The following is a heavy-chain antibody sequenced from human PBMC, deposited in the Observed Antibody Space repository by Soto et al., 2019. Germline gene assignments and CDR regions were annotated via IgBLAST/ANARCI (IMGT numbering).Heavy chain of an antibody. D-gene: IGHD6-13*01. V-gene: IGHV3-30-3*01. CDR3: ARDVFMGYIGAAVPGVY. CDR2: ISYDGTNI. CDR1: GFTFNHYA. Sequence: PGGSLRLSCGASGFTFNHYAMHWVRQAPGKGLEWVSLISYDGTNIYYADSVKGRFTISRDDSKNTLYLQMNSLRAEDTAVYYCARDVFMGYIGAAVPGVYWGQGTLVTVSS. J-gene: IGHJ4*02.